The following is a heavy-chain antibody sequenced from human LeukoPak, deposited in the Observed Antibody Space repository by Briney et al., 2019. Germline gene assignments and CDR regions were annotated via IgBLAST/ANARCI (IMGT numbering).Heavy chain of an antibody. CDR1: GSTFSNYW. CDR2: IKQDGSEK. D-gene: IGHD1-1*01. V-gene: IGHV3-7*05. Sequence: GGSLRLSCVASGSTFSNYWTSWVRQAPGKGLEWVANIKQDGSEKYYVDSVKGRFTISRDNAKNSLYLQMNSLRAEDTAVYYCARPTNWNDPSWGQGTLVTVSS. J-gene: IGHJ4*02. CDR3: ARPTNWNDPS.